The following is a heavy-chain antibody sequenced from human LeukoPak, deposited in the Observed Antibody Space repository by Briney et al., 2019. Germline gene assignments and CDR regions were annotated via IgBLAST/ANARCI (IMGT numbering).Heavy chain of an antibody. D-gene: IGHD5-12*01. Sequence: GGSLRLSCVASGVSLNHYAMNWVRQAPGEGREWVSLIIGSSGSTFYADSVKGRFTISRDKSKNTLYLQMNSLRAEDTAVYYCAKGAYYYIEISYFDYWGQGSLVTVSS. CDR3: AKGAYYYIEISYFDY. J-gene: IGHJ4*02. CDR2: IIGSSGST. V-gene: IGHV3-23*01. CDR1: GVSLNHYA.